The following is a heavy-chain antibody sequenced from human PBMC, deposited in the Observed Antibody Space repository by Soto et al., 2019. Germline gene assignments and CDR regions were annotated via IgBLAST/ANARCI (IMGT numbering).Heavy chain of an antibody. CDR2: INHSGST. D-gene: IGHD3-16*02. V-gene: IGHV4-34*01. CDR1: GGSFSGYY. CDR3: ARKGYDYVWGSYRFQKFNWFDP. J-gene: IGHJ5*02. Sequence: VYGGSFSGYYWSWIRQPPGKGLEWIGEINHSGSTNYNPSLKSRVTISVDASKNQFSLKLSSVTAADTAVYYCARKGYDYVWGSYRFQKFNWFDPWGQGTLVTVSS.